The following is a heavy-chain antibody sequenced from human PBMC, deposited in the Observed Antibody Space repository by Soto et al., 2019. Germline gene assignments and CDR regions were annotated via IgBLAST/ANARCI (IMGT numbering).Heavy chain of an antibody. V-gene: IGHV3-23*01. J-gene: IGHJ4*02. CDR2: ISGSGDST. Sequence: GGSLRLSCAASGFTFSSYAMSWVRQAPGKGLEWVSAISGSGDSTYYADSVKGRFTISRDNSKNTLYLQVNSLRADDTAVYYCAKARGSSTPAPGSYWGQGTLVTVSS. D-gene: IGHD2-2*01. CDR1: GFTFSSYA. CDR3: AKARGSSTPAPGSY.